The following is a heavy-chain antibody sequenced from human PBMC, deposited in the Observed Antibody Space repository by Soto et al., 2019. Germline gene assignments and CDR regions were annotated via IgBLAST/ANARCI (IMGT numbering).Heavy chain of an antibody. J-gene: IGHJ2*01. CDR2: IIPIFGTA. CDR1: GGTFSSYA. CDR3: ERSPQYCGGDCYSSWYFDL. Sequence: QVQLVQSGAEVKKPGSSVKVSCKASGGTFSSYAISWVRQAPGQGLEWMGGIIPIFGTANYAQKFQGRVTITADESTSTAYMELSSLRSEDTAVYYCERSPQYCGGDCYSSWYFDLWGRGTLVTVSS. V-gene: IGHV1-69*01. D-gene: IGHD2-21*02.